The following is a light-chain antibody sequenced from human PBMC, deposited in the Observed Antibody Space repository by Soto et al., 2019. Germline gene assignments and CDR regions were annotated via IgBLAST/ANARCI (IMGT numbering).Light chain of an antibody. J-gene: IGKJ4*01. Sequence: EIVLTESPSTLSSFPGDRVTLSCRASQYINTRLAWYQHRPGQAPRLLIYQTSIRAAGIPARFSASGTGTDFTLTISSLLSEDFAVYYCHQYYKWPLTFGGGTKVDI. V-gene: IGKV3D-15*01. CDR1: QYINTR. CDR2: QTS. CDR3: HQYYKWPLT.